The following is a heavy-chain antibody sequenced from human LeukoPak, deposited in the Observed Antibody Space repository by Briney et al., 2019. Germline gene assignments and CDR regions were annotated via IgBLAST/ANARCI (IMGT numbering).Heavy chain of an antibody. Sequence: SETLSLTCAVSGYSISGGYYWGWIRQPPGKALEWIGSIYHSGTTYYNPSLKSRVTISVDTSKNQFSLKLSSVTAADTAVYYCTRVGVGATNPLRWGQGTLVTVSS. CDR2: IYHSGTT. CDR3: TRVGVGATNPLR. CDR1: GYSISGGYY. V-gene: IGHV4-38-2*01. D-gene: IGHD1-26*01. J-gene: IGHJ4*02.